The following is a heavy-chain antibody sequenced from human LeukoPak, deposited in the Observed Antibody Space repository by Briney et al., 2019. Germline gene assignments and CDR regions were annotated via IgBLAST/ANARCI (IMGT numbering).Heavy chain of an antibody. V-gene: IGHV1-8*01. CDR2: IHPNSGKT. CDR1: GYTFRSYE. D-gene: IGHD4-23*01. Sequence: ASVKVSCKASGYTFRSYEINWVRQAPGQGLEWVGWIHPNSGKTGYAQKFQGRVTMTRDTSTETAFMELSSLKFDDTAIFYCARGHYGGNRYFDIWGQGALVTVSS. J-gene: IGHJ4*02. CDR3: ARGHYGGNRYFDI.